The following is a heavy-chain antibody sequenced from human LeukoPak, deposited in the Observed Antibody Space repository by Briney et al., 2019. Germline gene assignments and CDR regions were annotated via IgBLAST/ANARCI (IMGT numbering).Heavy chain of an antibody. Sequence: GGSLRLSCAASGFTFSSYGMHWVRQAPGKGLEWVAVIWYDGSNKYYADSVKGRFTISRDNSKNTLYLQMNSLRAEDTAVYYCAKLTLYYYYDSSGYYSGNDAFDIWGQGTMVTVSS. V-gene: IGHV3-33*06. CDR3: AKLTLYYYYDSSGYYSGNDAFDI. CDR1: GFTFSSYG. CDR2: IWYDGSNK. D-gene: IGHD3-22*01. J-gene: IGHJ3*02.